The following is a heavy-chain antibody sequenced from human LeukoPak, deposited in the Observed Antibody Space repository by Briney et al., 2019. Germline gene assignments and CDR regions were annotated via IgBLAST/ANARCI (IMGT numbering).Heavy chain of an antibody. V-gene: IGHV1-8*03. CDR2: MNPNSGNT. Sequence: GASVKVSCKASGYTFTSYDINWVRQATGQGLEWMGWMNPNSGNTGYAQKFQGRVTITRNTSISTAYMGLSSLRSEDTAVYYCARGEYSSSLIDYWGQGTLVTVSS. D-gene: IGHD6-6*01. CDR1: GYTFTSYD. CDR3: ARGEYSSSLIDY. J-gene: IGHJ4*02.